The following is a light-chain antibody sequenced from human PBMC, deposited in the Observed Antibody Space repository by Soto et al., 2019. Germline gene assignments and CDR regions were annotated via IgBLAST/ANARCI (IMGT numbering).Light chain of an antibody. Sequence: EVVLTQSPGTLSLSPGERATLSCRASLSVGSSYLAWYQQKPGQPPRLLIYGTSTRATGIPDRFSGSGSGTDFTLTISRVDPEDFAVYYCQQCGISPLTFGGGTKVEIK. V-gene: IGKV3-20*01. CDR2: GTS. J-gene: IGKJ4*01. CDR3: QQCGISPLT. CDR1: LSVGSSY.